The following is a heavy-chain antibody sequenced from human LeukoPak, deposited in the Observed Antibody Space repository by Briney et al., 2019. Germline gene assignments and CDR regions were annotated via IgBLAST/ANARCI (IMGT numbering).Heavy chain of an antibody. D-gene: IGHD3-22*01. CDR2: ISGSGDST. V-gene: IGHV3-23*01. CDR1: GFTFSSYA. Sequence: GGSLRLSCAASGFTFSSYAMSWVRQAPGKGLEWVSAISGSGDSTYYGDSVKGRFTISRDNSKNTLYVQVNSLGAEDTAAYYCAKGSYYDSSGSFYFDYWGQGTLVTVSS. J-gene: IGHJ4*02. CDR3: AKGSYYDSSGSFYFDY.